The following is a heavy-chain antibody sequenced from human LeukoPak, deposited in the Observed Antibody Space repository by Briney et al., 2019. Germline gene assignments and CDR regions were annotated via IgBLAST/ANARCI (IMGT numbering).Heavy chain of an antibody. Sequence: SVKVSCKASGGTFSSYAISWVRQAPGQGLEWMGRIIPILSIANYAQKFQGRVTITADKSTSTAYMELSSLRSEDTAVYYCARIQGGYSYGLSPPNFDYWGQGTLVTVSS. CDR3: ARIQGGYSYGLSPPNFDY. V-gene: IGHV1-69*04. CDR2: IIPILSIA. D-gene: IGHD5-18*01. J-gene: IGHJ4*02. CDR1: GGTFSSYA.